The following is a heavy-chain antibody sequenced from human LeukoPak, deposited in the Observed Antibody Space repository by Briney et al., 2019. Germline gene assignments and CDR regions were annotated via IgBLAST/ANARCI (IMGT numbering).Heavy chain of an antibody. CDR3: AATHRYSSSWSQAHYSWFDP. CDR1: GGTFSSYP. J-gene: IGHJ5*02. V-gene: IGHV1-69*05. CDR2: IIPMFGTP. Sequence: GASVKVSCKVSGGTFSSYPISWVRQAPGQGLEWMGGIIPMFGTPNYAQKFQGRVTITTDESTHTAYMELSSLKSEDTAVYYCAATHRYSSSWSQAHYSWFDPWGQGTLVTVSS. D-gene: IGHD6-13*01.